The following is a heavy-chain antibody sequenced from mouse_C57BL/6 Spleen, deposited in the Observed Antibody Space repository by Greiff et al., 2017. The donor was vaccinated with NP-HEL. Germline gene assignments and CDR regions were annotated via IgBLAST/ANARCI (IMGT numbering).Heavy chain of an antibody. V-gene: IGHV1-69*01. CDR1: GYTFTSYW. Sequence: VQLQQPGAELVMPGASVKLSCKASGYTFTSYWMHWVKQRPGQGLEWIGEIDPSDSYTNYNQKFKGKSTLTVDKSSSTAYMQLSSLTSEDSAVYYCARSYYSNHAWFAYWGQGTLVTVSA. CDR3: ARSYYSNHAWFAY. J-gene: IGHJ3*01. CDR2: IDPSDSYT. D-gene: IGHD2-5*01.